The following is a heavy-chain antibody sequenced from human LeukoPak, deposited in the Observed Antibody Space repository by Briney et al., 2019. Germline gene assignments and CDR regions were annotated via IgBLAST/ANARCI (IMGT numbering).Heavy chain of an antibody. Sequence: PGGPLRPSCAVSGFIFTDSYLSWIRKAPGKGLEWISYISSVDSDTSYAHSVKGRFTISRDNAKESLYLQMNSLRAEDTAVYYCARLGDSSGYYDYWGQGTLVTVSS. D-gene: IGHD3-22*01. J-gene: IGHJ4*02. CDR2: ISSVDSDT. CDR1: GFIFTDSY. CDR3: ARLGDSSGYYDY. V-gene: IGHV3-11*06.